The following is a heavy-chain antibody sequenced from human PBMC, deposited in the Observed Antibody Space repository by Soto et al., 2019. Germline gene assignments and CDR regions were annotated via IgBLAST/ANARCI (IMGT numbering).Heavy chain of an antibody. V-gene: IGHV3-30*18. D-gene: IGHD3-3*01. CDR3: ANKEARRKVRFLEWSAVPAYYMDV. J-gene: IGHJ6*03. CDR2: ISYDGSNK. CDR1: GFTFSMYG. Sequence: PGGSLRLSCAASGFTFSMYGIHWVRQAPGKGLDWVAVISYDGSNKAYADSVKGRFTISRDNSNNMVYLQMISLRGEDSAVYHCANKEARRKVRFLEWSAVPAYYMDVWGKGTTVTVSS.